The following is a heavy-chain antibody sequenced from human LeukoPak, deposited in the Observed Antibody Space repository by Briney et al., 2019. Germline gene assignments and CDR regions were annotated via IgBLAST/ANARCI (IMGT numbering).Heavy chain of an antibody. CDR3: ARERQWLANDY. D-gene: IGHD6-19*01. J-gene: IGHJ4*02. CDR1: GGSISSYY. Sequence: SETLSLTCTVSGGSISSYYWSWIRQPPGKGLEWIGYIYYSGSTNYNPSLKSRVTISVDTSKNQFSLKLSSVTAADTAVYYCARERQWLANDYWGQGTLVTVSS. CDR2: IYYSGST. V-gene: IGHV4-59*01.